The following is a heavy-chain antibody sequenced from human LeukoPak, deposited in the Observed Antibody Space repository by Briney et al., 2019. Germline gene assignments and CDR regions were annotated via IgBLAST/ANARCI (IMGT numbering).Heavy chain of an antibody. Sequence: PSETLSLTCTVSGGSISSSSYYWGWIRQPPGKGLEWIGSIYYSGSTYYNPSLKSRVTISVDTSKNQFSLKLSSVTAADTAVYYCASGYQLLRYIMSGIDYWGQGTLVTVSS. J-gene: IGHJ4*02. CDR3: ASGYQLLRYIMSGIDY. D-gene: IGHD2-2*01. V-gene: IGHV4-39*01. CDR1: GGSISSSSYY. CDR2: IYYSGST.